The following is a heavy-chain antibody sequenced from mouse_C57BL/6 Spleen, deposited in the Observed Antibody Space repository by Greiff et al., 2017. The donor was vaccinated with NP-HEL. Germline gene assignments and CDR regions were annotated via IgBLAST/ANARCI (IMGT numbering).Heavy chain of an antibody. CDR3: TTLGRYYFDY. J-gene: IGHJ2*01. Sequence: SGAELVRPGASVKLSCTASGFNIKDDYMHWVKQRPEQGLEWIGWIDPENGDTEYASKFQGKATITADTSSNTAYLQLSSLTSEDTAVYYCTTLGRYYFDYWGQGTTLTVSS. V-gene: IGHV14-4*01. D-gene: IGHD4-1*01. CDR2: IDPENGDT. CDR1: GFNIKDDY.